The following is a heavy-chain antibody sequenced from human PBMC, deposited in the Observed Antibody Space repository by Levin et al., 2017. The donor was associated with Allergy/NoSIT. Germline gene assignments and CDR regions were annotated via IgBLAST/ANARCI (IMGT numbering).Heavy chain of an antibody. V-gene: IGHV4-31*03. J-gene: IGHJ5*02. CDR1: GGSISSGGNY. CDR2: IYYSGST. CDR3: ARELGYCSSTSCYTGGWFDP. Sequence: PSETLSLTCTVSGGSISSGGNYWTWIRQHPGKGLEWIGHIYYSGSTFYNPSLKSRVTISVDRSKNQFSLKLRSVIAADTAVYYCARELGYCSSTSCYTGGWFDPWGQGTLVTVSS. D-gene: IGHD2-2*02.